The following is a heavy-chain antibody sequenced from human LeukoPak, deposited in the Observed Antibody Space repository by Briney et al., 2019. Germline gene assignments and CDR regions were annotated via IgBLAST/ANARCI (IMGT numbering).Heavy chain of an antibody. CDR3: ARHRGDGRESRYFDY. V-gene: IGHV4-34*01. Sequence: SETLSLTCAVYGGSFSGYYWSWIRQPPGKGLEWIGEINHSGSTNYNPSLKSRVTISVDTSKNQFSLKLSSVTAADTAVYYCARHRGDGRESRYFDYWGQGTLVTVSS. J-gene: IGHJ4*02. CDR2: INHSGST. D-gene: IGHD5-24*01. CDR1: GGSFSGYY.